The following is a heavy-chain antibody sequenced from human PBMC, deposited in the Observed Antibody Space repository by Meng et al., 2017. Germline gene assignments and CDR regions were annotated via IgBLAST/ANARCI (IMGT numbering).Heavy chain of an antibody. CDR1: GGAISSGGYY. Sequence: QGRLQDAGPGLVQPSQPLPLTCTVSGGAISSGGYYWSWIRQPPGKGLEWIGEINHSGSTNYNPSLKSRVTISVDTSKNQFSLKLSSVTAADTAVYYCARRGIAARPFYYWGQGTLVTVSS. CDR2: INHSGST. V-gene: IGHV4-31*03. CDR3: ARRGIAARPFYY. J-gene: IGHJ4*02. D-gene: IGHD6-6*01.